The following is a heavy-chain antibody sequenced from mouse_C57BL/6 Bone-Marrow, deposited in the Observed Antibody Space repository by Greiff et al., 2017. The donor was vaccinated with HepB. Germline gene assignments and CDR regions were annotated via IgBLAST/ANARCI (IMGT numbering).Heavy chain of an antibody. J-gene: IGHJ2*01. CDR2: ISDGGSYT. CDR1: GFTFSSYA. D-gene: IGHD2-2*01. V-gene: IGHV5-4*01. Sequence: VQLKQSGGGLVKPGGSLKLSCAASGFTFSSYAMSWVRQTPEKRLEWVATISDGGSYTYYPDNVKGRFTISRDNAKNNLYLQMSHLKSEDTAMYYCARDRYGYAGYWGQGTTLTVSS. CDR3: ARDRYGYAGY.